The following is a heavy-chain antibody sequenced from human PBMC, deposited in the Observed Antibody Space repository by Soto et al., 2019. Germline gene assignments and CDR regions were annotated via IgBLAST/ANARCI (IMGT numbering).Heavy chain of an antibody. CDR3: ARGPLYCTGDTCKVLGS. CDR1: GFTFSSYR. J-gene: IGHJ5*02. V-gene: IGHV3-48*02. CDR2: ISATNSDI. D-gene: IGHD2-8*02. Sequence: SLRLSCVGSGFTFSSYRMTWVRQAPGKGLEWVSHISATNSDIYYADSVKGRFTISRHNAKNSLYLHMNSLRDDDTAVYYCARGPLYCTGDTCKVLGSWGQGTLVTVSS.